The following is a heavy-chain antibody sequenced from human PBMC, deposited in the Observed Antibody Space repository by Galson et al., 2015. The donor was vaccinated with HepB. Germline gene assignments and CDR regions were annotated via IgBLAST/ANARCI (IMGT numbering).Heavy chain of an antibody. V-gene: IGHV6-1*01. CDR1: GDSVSSNSAA. CDR3: ARDASPKYCSSTSCYGVYAFDI. Sequence: CAISGDSVSSNSAAWNWIRQSPSRGLEWLGRTYYRSKWYNDYAVSVKSRITTNPDTSKNQFSLQLNSVTPEDTAVYYCARDASPKYCSSTSCYGVYAFDIWGQGTMVTVSS. CDR2: TYYRSKWYN. J-gene: IGHJ3*02. D-gene: IGHD2-2*01.